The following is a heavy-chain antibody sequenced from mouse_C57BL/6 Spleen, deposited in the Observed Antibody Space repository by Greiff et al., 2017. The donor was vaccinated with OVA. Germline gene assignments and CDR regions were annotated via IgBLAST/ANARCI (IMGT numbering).Heavy chain of an antibody. D-gene: IGHD1-1*01. V-gene: IGHV1-61*01. CDR1: GYTFTSYW. J-gene: IGHJ2*01. CDR2: IYPSDSET. CDR3: ARITSVPYFDY. Sequence: QVQLQQPGAELVRPGSSVKLSCKASGYTFTSYWMDWVKQRPGQGLEWIGNIYPSDSETHYNQKFKDKATLTVDKSSSTAYMQRSSLTSEDSAVDYCARITSVPYFDYWGQGTTLTVSS.